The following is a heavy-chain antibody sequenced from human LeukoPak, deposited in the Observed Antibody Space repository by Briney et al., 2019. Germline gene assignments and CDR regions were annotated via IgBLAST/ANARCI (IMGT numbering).Heavy chain of an antibody. J-gene: IGHJ3*02. V-gene: IGHV3-21*01. CDR1: GFTFSNYN. Sequence: PGGSLRLSYAASGFTFSNYNMNWVRQAPGKGLEWVSFISSGGSYTNYADSVKGRFTISRDNAKNSLYLQMNSPRAEDTAVYYCARRGSNDVLDIWGQGTMVTVSS. CDR2: ISSGGSYT. CDR3: ARRGSNDVLDI.